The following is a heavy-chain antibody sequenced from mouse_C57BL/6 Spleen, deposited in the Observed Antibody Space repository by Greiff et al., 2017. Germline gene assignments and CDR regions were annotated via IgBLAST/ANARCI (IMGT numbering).Heavy chain of an antibody. CDR3: SRGILRSNWYVDV. CDR2: INYDGSST. V-gene: IGHV5-16*01. J-gene: IGHJ1*03. D-gene: IGHD1-1*01. CDR1: GFTFSDYY. Sequence: VQLKESEGGLVQPGSSMKLSCTASGFTFSDYYMAWVSQVPEKGLEWVANINYDGSSTYYLDSLKSRFIISRDNAKNILYMQMSSLKSEDTATYYCSRGILRSNWYVDVWGTGTTVTFSS.